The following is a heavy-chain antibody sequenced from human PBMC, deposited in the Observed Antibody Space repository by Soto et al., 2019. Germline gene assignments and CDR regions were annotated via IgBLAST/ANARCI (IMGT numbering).Heavy chain of an antibody. CDR2: ISYDGSNK. CDR1: GFTFSSYG. CDR3: AKDSADTAMVTPTDFEY. V-gene: IGHV3-30*18. D-gene: IGHD5-18*01. J-gene: IGHJ4*02. Sequence: GGSLRLSCAASGFTFSSYGMHWVRQAPGKGLEWVAVISYDGSNKYYADSVKGRFTISRDNSKNTLYLQMNSLRAEDTAVYYCAKDSADTAMVTPTDFEYWYQGTLVTVSS.